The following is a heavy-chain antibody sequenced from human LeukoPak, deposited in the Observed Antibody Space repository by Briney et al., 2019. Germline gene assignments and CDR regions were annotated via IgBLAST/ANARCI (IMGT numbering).Heavy chain of an antibody. V-gene: IGHV3-73*01. CDR1: GFTVSSNY. D-gene: IGHD1-26*01. Sequence: PGGSLRLSCAASGFTVSSNYMSWVRQASGKGLEWVGRIRSKANSYATAYAASVKGRFTISRDDSKDTAYLQMNSLKTEDTAVYYCSRDLVGVSSLDYWGQGTLVTVSS. CDR3: SRDLVGVSSLDY. J-gene: IGHJ4*02. CDR2: IRSKANSYAT.